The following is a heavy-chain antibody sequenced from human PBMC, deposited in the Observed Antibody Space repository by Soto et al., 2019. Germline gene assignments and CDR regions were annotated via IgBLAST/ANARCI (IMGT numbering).Heavy chain of an antibody. CDR1: GGSISSSSYY. V-gene: IGHV4-39*07. CDR2: IYRTGST. J-gene: IGHJ4*02. CDR3: ASRDPGTSVDY. Sequence: ETLSLTCIVSGGSISSSSYYWGWIRQPPGKGLEWIGEIYRTGSTNYNPSLKSRVTISLDKSENQFSLKVTSLTAADTAVYYCASRDPGTSVDYWGQGTLVTVSS. D-gene: IGHD1-7*01.